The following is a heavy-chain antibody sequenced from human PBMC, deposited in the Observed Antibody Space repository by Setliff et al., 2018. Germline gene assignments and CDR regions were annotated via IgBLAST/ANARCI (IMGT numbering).Heavy chain of an antibody. J-gene: IGHJ4*02. CDR2: MSPVYGIA. CDR3: VRGPGPSVVVAIPFDH. V-gene: IGHV1-18*01. CDR1: GYAFITFG. D-gene: IGHD5-12*01. Sequence: GASVKVSCKTSGYAFITFGMSWVRQAPGQGLEWMGWMSPVYGIANYARKFQGRVTLTADTSTTTAYLELTNLRYDDAAVYYCVRGPGPSVVVAIPFDHWGQGSLVTVSS.